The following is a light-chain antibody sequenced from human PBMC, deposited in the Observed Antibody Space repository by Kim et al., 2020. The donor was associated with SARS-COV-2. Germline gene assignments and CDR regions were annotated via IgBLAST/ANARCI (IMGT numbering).Light chain of an antibody. Sequence: ASVGDRVTITCRASQGISSWLAWYQQKPGKVPKLLIQTASSLQSGVPSRFNGSGSGTEFTLTISSLQPEDFATYYCQQANSFPPTFGGGTKVDIK. J-gene: IGKJ4*01. CDR1: QGISSW. V-gene: IGKV1-12*01. CDR2: TAS. CDR3: QQANSFPPT.